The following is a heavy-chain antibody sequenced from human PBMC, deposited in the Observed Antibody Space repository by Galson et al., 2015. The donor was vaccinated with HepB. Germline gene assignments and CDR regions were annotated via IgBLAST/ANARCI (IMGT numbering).Heavy chain of an antibody. D-gene: IGHD6-19*01. CDR1: GGSFSGYY. Sequence: TLSLTCAVYGGSFSGYYWSWIRQPPGKGLEWIGEINHSGSTNYNPSLKSRVTISVDTSKNQFSLKLSSVTAADTAVYYCARGSSGWYPGPYYYYYGMDVWGQGTTLTV. CDR2: INHSGST. V-gene: IGHV4-34*01. CDR3: ARGSSGWYPGPYYYYYGMDV. J-gene: IGHJ6*02.